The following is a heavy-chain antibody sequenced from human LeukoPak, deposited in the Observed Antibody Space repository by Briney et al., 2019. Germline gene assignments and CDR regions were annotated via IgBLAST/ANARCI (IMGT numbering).Heavy chain of an antibody. CDR3: ARGAYCSGGSCYLNWFDP. D-gene: IGHD2-15*01. V-gene: IGHV3-74*01. CDR1: GFTFSSYW. Sequence: PGGSLRLSCAASGFTFSSYWMHWVRQAPGKGLVWVSRINSDGSSTSYADSVKGRFTISRDNAKNTLYLQMNSLRAEDTAVYYCARGAYCSGGSCYLNWFDPWGQGTLVTVSS. J-gene: IGHJ5*02. CDR2: INSDGSST.